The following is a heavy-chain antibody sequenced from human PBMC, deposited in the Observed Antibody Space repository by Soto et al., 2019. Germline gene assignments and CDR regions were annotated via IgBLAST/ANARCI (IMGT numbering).Heavy chain of an antibody. D-gene: IGHD5-18*01. CDR3: ARDRCVRSYGYVNDYYYGMDV. J-gene: IGHJ6*02. Sequence: SETLSLTCTVSGGSISSGGYYWSWIRQPPGKGMEWIGYIYYSGSTYYNPSLKSRVTISVDTSKNQFSLKLSSVTATDTAVYYCARDRCVRSYGYVNDYYYGMDVWGQGTTVTVSS. V-gene: IGHV4-31*03. CDR2: IYYSGST. CDR1: GGSISSGGYY.